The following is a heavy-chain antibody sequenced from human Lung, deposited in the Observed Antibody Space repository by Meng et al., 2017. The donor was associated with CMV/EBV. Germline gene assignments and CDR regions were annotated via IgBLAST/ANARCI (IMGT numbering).Heavy chain of an antibody. D-gene: IGHD5-18*01. Sequence: GESXKISXAASGFTFKTFTMSWVRQAPGRGLEWVSSINPDSDYIQSADSLKGRFTISRDNAKNSLYLRMSGLRVEDTAVYYCARDQEGTRIPSPIHYGLDVWGQGTXVIVSS. CDR2: INPDSDYI. V-gene: IGHV3-21*06. J-gene: IGHJ6*02. CDR3: ARDQEGTRIPSPIHYGLDV. CDR1: GFTFKTFT.